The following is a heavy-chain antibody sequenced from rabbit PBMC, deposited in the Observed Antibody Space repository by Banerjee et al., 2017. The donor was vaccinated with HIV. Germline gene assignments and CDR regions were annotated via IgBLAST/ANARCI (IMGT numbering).Heavy chain of an antibody. Sequence: EQLEESGGGLVKPEGSLTLTCKASGFTFSSYWICWVRQAPGKGLEWIACIYGGSSGSTYYASWAKGRFTISSHNAQNTLYLQLNSLTAADTATYFCVRDYASSTNYYFDLWGQGTLVTVS. D-gene: IGHD1-1*01. V-gene: IGHV1S45*01. CDR1: GFTFSSYW. J-gene: IGHJ4*01. CDR3: VRDYASSTNYYFDL. CDR2: IYGGSSGST.